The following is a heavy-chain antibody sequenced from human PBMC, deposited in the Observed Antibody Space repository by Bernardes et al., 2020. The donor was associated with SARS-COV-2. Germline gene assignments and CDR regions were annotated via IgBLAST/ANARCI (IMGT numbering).Heavy chain of an antibody. J-gene: IGHJ4*02. V-gene: IGHV3-48*04. Sequence: GGSLRLSCAASGLTFSSYNMNWVRQVPGKGLVWISYISCSGNPIYYADSVRGRFTSSRDNAKNSLYLQMNSLRVEDTAVYFCARGGTIQSHGAWFVYWGQRALVTVSS. CDR1: GLTFSSYN. CDR3: ARGGTIQSHGAWFVY. D-gene: IGHD2-2*02. CDR2: ISCSGNPI.